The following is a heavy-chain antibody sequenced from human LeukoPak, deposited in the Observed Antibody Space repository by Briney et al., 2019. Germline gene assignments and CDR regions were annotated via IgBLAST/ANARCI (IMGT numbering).Heavy chain of an antibody. V-gene: IGHV3-7*01. CDR3: ARELVVGPAEYFQD. J-gene: IGHJ1*01. Sequence: GGSLRLSCVASGFTFRNYWMSWLRQAPGKGPEWVANTNQGGSEKYYLDSVKGRFTISRDNAKNSLYLQMNSLRDEDTAVYYCARELVVGPAEYFQDWGQGTLVTVSS. D-gene: IGHD2-8*02. CDR2: TNQGGSEK. CDR1: GFTFRNYW.